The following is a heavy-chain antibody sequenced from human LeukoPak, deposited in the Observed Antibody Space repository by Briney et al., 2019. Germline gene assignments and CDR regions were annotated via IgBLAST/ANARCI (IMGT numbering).Heavy chain of an antibody. CDR3: ARDRTPYHSYDY. CDR2: ISSSSSTI. V-gene: IGHV3-48*01. CDR1: GFTFSSYS. Sequence: PGGSLRLSCAASGFTFSSYSMNWVGQAPGKGVEGVSYISSSSSTIYYADSVKGRFTISRDNAKNSLYLQMNSLTAEDTAVYYCARDRTPYHSYDYWGQGTLVTVSS. D-gene: IGHD2-15*01. J-gene: IGHJ4*02.